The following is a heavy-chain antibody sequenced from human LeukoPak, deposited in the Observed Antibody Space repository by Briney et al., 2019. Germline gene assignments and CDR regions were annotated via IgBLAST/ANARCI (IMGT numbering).Heavy chain of an antibody. CDR3: ARVASGDGSGWYNFDY. Sequence: ASVKVSCKASGGTFSSYAISWVRQAPGQGLEWMGRIIPILGIANYAQKFQGRVTITADKSTSTAYMELSSLRSEDTAVYYCARVASGDGSGWYNFDYWGQGTLVTVSS. CDR1: GGTFSSYA. CDR2: IIPILGIA. V-gene: IGHV1-69*04. D-gene: IGHD6-19*01. J-gene: IGHJ4*02.